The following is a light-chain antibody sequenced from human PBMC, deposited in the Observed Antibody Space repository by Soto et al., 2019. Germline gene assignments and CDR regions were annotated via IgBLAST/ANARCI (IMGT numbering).Light chain of an antibody. Sequence: QSVLTQPPSVSGAPGQRVTISCTGSSFNIGAGYDVHWYQQLPGTAPKLLIYGNSNRPSGVPDRFSGSKSGTSASLAITGLQAEDEADYYCQSYDLRLSALGVFGGGTKLTVL. J-gene: IGLJ3*02. V-gene: IGLV1-40*01. CDR3: QSYDLRLSALGV. CDR1: SFNIGAGYD. CDR2: GNS.